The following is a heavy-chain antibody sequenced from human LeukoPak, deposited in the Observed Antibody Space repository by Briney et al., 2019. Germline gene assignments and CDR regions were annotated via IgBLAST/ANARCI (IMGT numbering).Heavy chain of an antibody. CDR2: ISSSGSTI. D-gene: IGHD2-15*01. Sequence: LTCTVSGGSISSGDYYWSWIRQPPGKGLEWVSYISSSGSTIYYADSVKGRFTISRDNAKNSLYLQMNSLRAEDTAVYYCARDLPLYCSGGSCYSLNYWGQGTLVTVSS. J-gene: IGHJ4*02. V-gene: IGHV3-11*04. CDR3: ARDLPLYCSGGSCYSLNY. CDR1: GGSISSGDYY.